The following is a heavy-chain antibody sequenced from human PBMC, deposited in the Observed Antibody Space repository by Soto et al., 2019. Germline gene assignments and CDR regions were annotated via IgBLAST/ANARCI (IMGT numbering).Heavy chain of an antibody. CDR1: GGSISSYY. D-gene: IGHD3-22*01. Sequence: QVQLQESGPGLVKPSETLSLTCTVSGGSISSYYWSWIRQPPGKGLEWIGYIYYSGSTNYNPSLKSRVTISVDTSKNQLSLKLSSVTAADTAVYYCARELYYYDSSGYYPDAFDIWGQGTMVTVSS. V-gene: IGHV4-59*01. J-gene: IGHJ3*02. CDR2: IYYSGST. CDR3: ARELYYYDSSGYYPDAFDI.